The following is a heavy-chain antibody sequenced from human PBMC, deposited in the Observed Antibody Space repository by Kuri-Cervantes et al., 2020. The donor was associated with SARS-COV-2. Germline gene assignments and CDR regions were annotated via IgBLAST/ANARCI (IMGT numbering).Heavy chain of an antibody. CDR1: GGSISSSSYY. Sequence: SETLSLTCTVSGGSISSSSYYWGWIRQPPGKGLEWIGSIYYSGSTYYNPSLNSRVTISVDTSKNQFSLKLTSVTAADTAVYYCVRVDCSAGTCYRRSFDYWGRGTLVTVSS. CDR2: IYYSGST. CDR3: VRVDCSAGTCYRRSFDY. V-gene: IGHV4-39*01. J-gene: IGHJ4*02. D-gene: IGHD2-15*01.